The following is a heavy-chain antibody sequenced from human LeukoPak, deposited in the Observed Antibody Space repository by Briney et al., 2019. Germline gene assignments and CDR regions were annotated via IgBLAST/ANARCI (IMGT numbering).Heavy chain of an antibody. CDR2: IKEDGSQI. CDR1: GFTFRDYW. V-gene: IGHV3-7*01. D-gene: IGHD2-21*01. Sequence: GGSLRLSCVASGFTFRDYWMTWVRQAPGEGLEWVANIKEDGSQINHVDSVKGRFTISRDNAKNSLNLQMNSLRVEDTAVYYCAKHKIAWRTFDCWGQGTLVTVSS. J-gene: IGHJ4*02. CDR3: AKHKIAWRTFDC.